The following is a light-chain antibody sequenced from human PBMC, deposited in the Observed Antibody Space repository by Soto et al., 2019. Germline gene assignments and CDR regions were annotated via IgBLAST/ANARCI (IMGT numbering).Light chain of an antibody. J-gene: IGKJ1*01. V-gene: IGKV1-17*01. CDR1: QDIRSD. CDR3: LQINTYPWT. Sequence: DIQMTQSPSSLSASVGDRVTITCRASQDIRSDLGWYQQKPGKAPKRLIYAASTSQSGVPSRFSGSGSGTEFTLTNSSLQPEDFAPYYCLQINTYPWTFGQGTKVEIK. CDR2: AAS.